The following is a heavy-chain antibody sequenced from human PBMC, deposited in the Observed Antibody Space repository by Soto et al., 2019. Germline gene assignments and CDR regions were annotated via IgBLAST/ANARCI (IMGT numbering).Heavy chain of an antibody. J-gene: IGHJ6*02. Sequence: EVQLVESGGGLVQPGGSLRLSCVASGFTFSNYAMHWVRQAPGKGLEYVSAISSNGGSTYYANSVKGRFTISRDNSKNTVYLQMGSLRVEDMAVYYCARADSGNYYYYYYPMDVWGQGTTVTVSS. CDR1: GFTFSNYA. CDR3: ARADSGNYYYYYYPMDV. D-gene: IGHD1-26*01. V-gene: IGHV3-64*01. CDR2: ISSNGGST.